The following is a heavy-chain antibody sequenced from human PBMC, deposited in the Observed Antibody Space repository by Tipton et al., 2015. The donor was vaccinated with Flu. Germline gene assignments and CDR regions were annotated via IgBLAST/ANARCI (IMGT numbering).Heavy chain of an antibody. D-gene: IGHD3-10*01. CDR1: GFTFSSYS. J-gene: IGHJ3*02. V-gene: IGHV3-21*01. Sequence: GSLRLSCAASGFTFSSYSMNWVRQAPGKGLEWVSSISSSSSYIYYADSVKGRFTISRDNAKNSLYLQMNSLRAEDTAVYYCAAVPPSDAFDIWGQGTMVTVSS. CDR3: AAVPPSDAFDI. CDR2: ISSSSSYI.